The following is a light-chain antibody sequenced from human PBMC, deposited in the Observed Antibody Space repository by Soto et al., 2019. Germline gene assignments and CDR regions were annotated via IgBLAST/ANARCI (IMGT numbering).Light chain of an antibody. CDR3: QQYYRTPLT. CDR2: LAS. V-gene: IGKV4-1*01. CDR1: QSVLYSSNNKNY. J-gene: IGKJ4*01. Sequence: DIVMTQSPDSLAVSLGERATINCKSSQSVLYSSNNKNYLAWYQQKPGQPPKLLIYLASTRESGVPDRFSGSGSGTDFTLTIRSLQAEDVAVYYCQQYYRTPLTFGGGTKVEIK.